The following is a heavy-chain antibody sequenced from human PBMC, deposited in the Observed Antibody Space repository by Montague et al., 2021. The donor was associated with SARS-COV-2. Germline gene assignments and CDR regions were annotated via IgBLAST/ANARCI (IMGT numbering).Heavy chain of an antibody. CDR2: IDWDDDK. CDR1: GFTFSSYW. Sequence: LRLSCAASGFTFSSYWMSWVRQAPGKALEWLALIDWDDDKYYSTSLKTRLTISKDTSKNQVVLTMTNMDPVDTATYYCARSHYDILTGYYTVFDYWGQGTLVTVSS. D-gene: IGHD3-9*01. J-gene: IGHJ4*02. CDR3: ARSHYDILTGYYTVFDY. V-gene: IGHV2-70*20.